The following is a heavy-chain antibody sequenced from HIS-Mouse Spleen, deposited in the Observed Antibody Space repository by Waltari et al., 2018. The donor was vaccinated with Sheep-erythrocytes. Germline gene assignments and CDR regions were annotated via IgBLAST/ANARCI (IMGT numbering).Heavy chain of an antibody. D-gene: IGHD3-3*01. CDR2: ILHSGGT. Sequence: QVQLQESGPGLVKPSETLSLTCTVSGYSISSGYYWGWIRQPPGKGLEWIGSILHSGGTYYNPSLKGRVTISVDTSKNQFSLKLSSVTAADTAVYYCARVAPYYDFWSGYYIDGAFDIWGQGTMVTVSS. CDR1: GYSISSGYY. V-gene: IGHV4-38-2*02. J-gene: IGHJ3*02. CDR3: ARVAPYYDFWSGYYIDGAFDI.